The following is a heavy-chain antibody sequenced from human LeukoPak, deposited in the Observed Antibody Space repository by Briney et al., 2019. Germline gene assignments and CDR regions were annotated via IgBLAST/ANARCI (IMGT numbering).Heavy chain of an antibody. V-gene: IGHV3-30*18. Sequence: GGSLRLSCAASGFTFSSYNMHWVRQAPGKGLEWLAFISYDGNKKFYEDSVKGRFTISRDNFKNTMYLQMNSLRAEDTAVYYCAKSGGTYYYPMGQIDYWGQGTLVTVSS. J-gene: IGHJ4*02. D-gene: IGHD3-22*01. CDR3: AKSGGTYYYPMGQIDY. CDR1: GFTFSSYN. CDR2: ISYDGNKK.